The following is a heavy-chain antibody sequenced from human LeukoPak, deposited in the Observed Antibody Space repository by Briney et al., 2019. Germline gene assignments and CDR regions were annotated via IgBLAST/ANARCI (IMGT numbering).Heavy chain of an antibody. V-gene: IGHV3-21*01. D-gene: IGHD2-15*01. CDR2: ISSSSSYI. J-gene: IGHJ4*02. Sequence: GGSLRLSCAASGFTFSSYSTNWVRQAPGKGLEWVSSISSSSSYIYYADSVKGRFTISRDNAKNSLYLQMNSLRAEDTAVYYCARDGGYCSGGSCYSGAWTPPHDYWGQGTLVTVSS. CDR3: ARDGGYCSGGSCYSGAWTPPHDY. CDR1: GFTFSSYS.